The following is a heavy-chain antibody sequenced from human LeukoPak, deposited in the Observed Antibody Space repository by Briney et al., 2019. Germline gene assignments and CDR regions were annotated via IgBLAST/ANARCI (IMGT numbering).Heavy chain of an antibody. D-gene: IGHD6-19*01. J-gene: IGHJ4*02. CDR3: AKEGWYPNYFDY. V-gene: IGHV3-23*01. CDR1: GFTFSDYY. Sequence: GGSLRLSCAASGFTFSDYYMSWIRQAPGKGLEWVSAISGSGGSTYYADSVKGRFTISRDNSKNTLYLQMNSLRAEDTAVYYCAKEGWYPNYFDYWGQGTLVTVSS. CDR2: ISGSGGST.